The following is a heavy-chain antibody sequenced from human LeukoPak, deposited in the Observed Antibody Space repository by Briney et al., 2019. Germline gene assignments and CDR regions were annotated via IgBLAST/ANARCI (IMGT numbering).Heavy chain of an antibody. CDR1: GFTFSSYS. D-gene: IGHD3-22*01. CDR3: ARNVRYYYDSRSNRVGYFDY. J-gene: IGHJ4*02. V-gene: IGHV3-21*01. Sequence: GGSLRLSCAASGFTFSSYSINWVRQAPGKGLEWVSSISSSSSYIYYADSVKGRFTISRDNAKNSLYLQMNSLRAEDTAVYYCARNVRYYYDSRSNRVGYFDYWGQGTLVTVSS. CDR2: ISSSSSYI.